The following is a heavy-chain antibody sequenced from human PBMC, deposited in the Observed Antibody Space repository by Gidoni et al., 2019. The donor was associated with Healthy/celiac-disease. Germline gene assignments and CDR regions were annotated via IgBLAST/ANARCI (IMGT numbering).Heavy chain of an antibody. D-gene: IGHD6-19*01. J-gene: IGHJ4*02. CDR3: ARDFNSSGGTRVDY. Sequence: VQLVQSGANVKKHGASVQVSCKASGKTFTSYARHGVRQAPGQRRARRGWINAGKGNTKYSQNFQGRVTITRDTAASTAYRELRSLRSEDTAVYYCARDFNSSGGTRVDYCGQGTLVTVSS. V-gene: IGHV1-3*01. CDR2: INAGKGNT. CDR1: GKTFTSYA.